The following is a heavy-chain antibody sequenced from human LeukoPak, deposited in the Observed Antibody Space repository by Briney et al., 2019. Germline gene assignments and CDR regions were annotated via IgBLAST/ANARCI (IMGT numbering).Heavy chain of an antibody. Sequence: ASVKVSCKASGGTFSSYAISWVRQAPGQGLEWMGGIIPIFGTANYAQKFQGRVTITTDESTSTAYMELSSPRSEDTAVYYCARGQINYDSSGYYYGYFQHWGQGTLVTVSS. J-gene: IGHJ1*01. D-gene: IGHD3-22*01. V-gene: IGHV1-69*05. CDR1: GGTFSSYA. CDR2: IIPIFGTA. CDR3: ARGQINYDSSGYYYGYFQH.